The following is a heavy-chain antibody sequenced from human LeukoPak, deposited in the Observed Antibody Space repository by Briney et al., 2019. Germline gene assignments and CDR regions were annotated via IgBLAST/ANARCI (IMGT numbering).Heavy chain of an antibody. V-gene: IGHV3-23*01. CDR1: GFNFGSYS. Sequence: GGSLRLSCAASGFNFGSYSMTWVRQAPGKGLEWVSVISADSATTFYADSVKGRFTISRDNAKNSLYLQMNSLRAEDTAVYYCAKDSAFYYIDVWGKGTTVIISS. CDR2: ISADSATT. D-gene: IGHD3-10*01. J-gene: IGHJ6*03. CDR3: AKDSAFYYIDV.